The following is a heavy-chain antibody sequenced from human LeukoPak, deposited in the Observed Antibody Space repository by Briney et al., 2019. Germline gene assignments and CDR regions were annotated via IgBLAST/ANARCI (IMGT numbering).Heavy chain of an antibody. D-gene: IGHD2-15*01. CDR1: GFTFSSYS. V-gene: IGHV3-48*04. CDR3: ARDLGYCSGGSCYVPTGYYYGMDV. CDR2: ISSSSSTI. J-gene: IGHJ6*02. Sequence: GGSLRLSCAASGFTFSSYSMNWVRQAPGKGLEWVSYISSSSSTIYYADSVKGRFTISRDNAKNSLYLQMNSLRAEDTAVYYCARDLGYCSGGSCYVPTGYYYGMDVWGQGTTVTVSS.